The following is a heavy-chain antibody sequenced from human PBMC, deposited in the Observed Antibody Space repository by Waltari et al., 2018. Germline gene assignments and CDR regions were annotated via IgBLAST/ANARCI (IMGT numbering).Heavy chain of an antibody. V-gene: IGHV4-39*07. J-gene: IGHJ4*02. CDR3: ARGDPTGYSSSWFDY. CDR1: GGSISSSSYY. Sequence: QLQLQESGPGLVKTSETLSLTCTVSGGSISSSSYYWGWIRQTPGKGLDWIGSIDYSGSTYYNPSRKGRVTISVDTSKNQCCLKLSSLTAADTAVYYCARGDPTGYSSSWFDYWGQGTLVTVSS. CDR2: IDYSGST. D-gene: IGHD6-13*01.